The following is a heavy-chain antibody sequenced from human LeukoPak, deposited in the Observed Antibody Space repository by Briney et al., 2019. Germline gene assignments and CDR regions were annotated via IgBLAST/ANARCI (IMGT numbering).Heavy chain of an antibody. CDR2: LYYTGST. CDR3: ARADRYSSGYYYVH. CDR1: GGSIRSYS. Sequence: SETLSLTCTVSGGSIRSYSWSWIRRPPGKGLEWIGYLYYTGSTNYNPSFKSRVTIAVDTSKNQFSLKLSSVTAADTAVYYCARADRYSSGYYYVHWGQGILVTVSS. V-gene: IGHV4-59*01. D-gene: IGHD3-22*01. J-gene: IGHJ4*02.